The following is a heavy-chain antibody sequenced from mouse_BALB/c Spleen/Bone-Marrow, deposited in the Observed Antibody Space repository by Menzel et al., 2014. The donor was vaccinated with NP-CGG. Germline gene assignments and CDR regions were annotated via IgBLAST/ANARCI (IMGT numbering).Heavy chain of an antibody. CDR1: GFNIKDTY. J-gene: IGHJ2*01. CDR3: ASYVYGYYFDY. CDR2: IDPANGNT. D-gene: IGHD2-2*01. Sequence: EVQLQQSGAELVKPGASVKLSCTASGFNIKDTYMHRVKQRPEQGLEWIGRIDPANGNTKYDPKFQGKASITADTSSNTAYLQLSSLTSEDTAVYYCASYVYGYYFDYWGQGTTLTVSS. V-gene: IGHV14-3*02.